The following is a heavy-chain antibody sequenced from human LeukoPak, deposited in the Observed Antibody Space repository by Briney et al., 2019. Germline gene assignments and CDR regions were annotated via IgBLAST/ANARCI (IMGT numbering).Heavy chain of an antibody. Sequence: SETLSLTCSVSIGSISSSKWWSWVRQSPVKGLEWIGEIYLYGTTNYNPSFTSRVTMSVDRSRDQFSLKLTSVTAADTAVYYCARGGASSSGSSWTHFDYWGQGTLVTVSS. V-gene: IGHV4-4*02. CDR2: IYLYGTT. D-gene: IGHD6-13*01. CDR1: IGSISSSKW. J-gene: IGHJ4*02. CDR3: ARGGASSSGSSWTHFDY.